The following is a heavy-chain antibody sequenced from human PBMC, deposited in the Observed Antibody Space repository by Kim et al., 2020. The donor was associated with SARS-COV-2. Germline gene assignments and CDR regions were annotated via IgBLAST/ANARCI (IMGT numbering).Heavy chain of an antibody. D-gene: IGHD7-27*01. J-gene: IGHJ4*02. CDR1: GFTFSSYA. V-gene: IGHV3-23*01. CDR3: GKQGNNMGTLN. CDR2: ISESGGGT. Sequence: GGSLRLSCVASGFTFSSYAMNWVRQAPGKGLEWVSTISESGGGTYYADSVKGRFTISRDNSKNTLYLQINSLRAEDTAVYYCGKQGNNMGTLNWGQGTLVTVSS.